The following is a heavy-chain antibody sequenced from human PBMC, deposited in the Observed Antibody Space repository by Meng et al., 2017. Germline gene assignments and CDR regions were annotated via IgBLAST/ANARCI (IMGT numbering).Heavy chain of an antibody. CDR1: GFTFSSYW. D-gene: IGHD4-17*01. CDR3: ATDDYGDYGAFDY. Sequence: GESLKISCAASGFTFSSYWMSWVRQAPGKGLEWVANIKQDGSEKYYVDPVKGRFTISRDNAKNSLYLQMNSLRAEDTAVYYCATDDYGDYGAFDYWGQGTLVTVSS. V-gene: IGHV3-7*01. CDR2: IKQDGSEK. J-gene: IGHJ4*02.